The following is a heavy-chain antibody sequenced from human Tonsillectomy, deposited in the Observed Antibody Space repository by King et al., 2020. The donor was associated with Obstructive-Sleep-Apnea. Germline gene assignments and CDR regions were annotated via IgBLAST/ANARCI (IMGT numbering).Heavy chain of an antibody. J-gene: IGHJ4*02. V-gene: IGHV3-23*04. CDR3: AKDGLGEWGVYYYGSGSYLDY. CDR1: GFSFSSYA. CDR2: ISGSGGST. Sequence: VQLVESGGGLVQPGGSLRLSCAASGFSFSSYAMSWVRQAPGKGLEGVSTISGSGGSTYYADSVKGRFTISRDNSKNTLYLQMNSMRAEDTGVYYGAKDGLGEWGVYYYGSGSYLDYWGQGTLVTVSS. D-gene: IGHD3-10*01.